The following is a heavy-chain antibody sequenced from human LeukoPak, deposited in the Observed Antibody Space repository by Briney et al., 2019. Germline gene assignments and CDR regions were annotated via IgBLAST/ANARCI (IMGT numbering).Heavy chain of an antibody. V-gene: IGHV3-11*01. CDR2: ISSSGSTI. D-gene: IGHD6-13*01. CDR1: GFAFSDYY. CDR3: AKETIAAAGHYYYYGMDV. J-gene: IGHJ6*02. Sequence: GGSLRLSCAASGFAFSDYYMSWIRQAPGKGLEWVSYISSSGSTIYYADSVKGRFTISRDNAKNSLYLQMNSLRAEDTAVYYCAKETIAAAGHYYYYGMDVWGQGTTVTVSS.